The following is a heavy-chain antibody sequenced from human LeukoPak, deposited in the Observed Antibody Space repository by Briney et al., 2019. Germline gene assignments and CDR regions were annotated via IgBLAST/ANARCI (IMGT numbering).Heavy chain of an antibody. V-gene: IGHV1-69*04. CDR2: IIPILGIA. CDR1: GGTFSSYA. CDR3: ARIHSSGVGNDAFDI. J-gene: IGHJ3*02. D-gene: IGHD6-19*01. Sequence: GASVKVSCKASGGTFSSYAISWVRQAPGQGLEWMGRIIPILGIANYAQKFQGRVTITADKSTSTAYMELSSLRSEDTAVYYCARIHSSGVGNDAFDIWGQGTMVTVSS.